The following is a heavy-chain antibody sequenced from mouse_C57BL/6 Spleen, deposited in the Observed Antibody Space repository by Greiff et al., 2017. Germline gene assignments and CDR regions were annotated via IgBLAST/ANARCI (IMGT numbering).Heavy chain of an antibody. CDR2: IYPGGGYT. CDR1: GYTFTNYW. Sequence: QVQLKESGAELVRPGTSVKMSCKASGYTFTNYWIGWAKQRPGHGLEWIGDIYPGGGYTNYNEKFKGKATLTADKSSSTAYMQFSSLTSEDSAIYYCASHYYGSSYVPFAYWGQGTLVTVSA. CDR3: ASHYYGSSYVPFAY. D-gene: IGHD1-1*01. V-gene: IGHV1-63*01. J-gene: IGHJ3*01.